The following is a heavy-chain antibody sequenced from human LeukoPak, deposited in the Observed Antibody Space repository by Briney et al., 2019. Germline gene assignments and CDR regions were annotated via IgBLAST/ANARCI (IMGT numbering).Heavy chain of an antibody. CDR1: GYTLTELS. V-gene: IGHV1-24*01. CDR3: ATSRSYCSGGSCHLGGWFDP. J-gene: IGHJ5*02. CDR2: FDPEDGGT. Sequence: GASVKVSCKVSGYTLTELSMHWVRQAPGKGLEWMGGFDPEDGGTIYAQKFQGRVTMTEDTSTDTAYMELSSLRSEDTAVYYCATSRSYCSGGSCHLGGWFDPWGQGTLVTVSS. D-gene: IGHD2-15*01.